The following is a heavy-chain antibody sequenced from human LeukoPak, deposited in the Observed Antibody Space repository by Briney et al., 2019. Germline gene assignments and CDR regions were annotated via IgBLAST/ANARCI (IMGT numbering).Heavy chain of an antibody. V-gene: IGHV4-59*01. CDR1: SGSISTYY. D-gene: IGHD5-12*01. CDR3: ARDGYSGSDAL. Sequence: PSETLSLTCTVSSGSISTYYWSWIRQPPGKGLEWIGYIYYSGSTKYNPSLKSRVTLSIDTSKNQFSLKLSSVTAADTAVYYCARDGYSGSDALWGQGILVTVSS. CDR2: IYYSGST. J-gene: IGHJ4*02.